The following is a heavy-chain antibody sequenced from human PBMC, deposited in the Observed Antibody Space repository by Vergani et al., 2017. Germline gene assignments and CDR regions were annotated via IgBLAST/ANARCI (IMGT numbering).Heavy chain of an antibody. J-gene: IGHJ3*02. V-gene: IGHV3-23*01. CDR2: ISGSGGST. CDR1: GFTFNHYA. Sequence: EVQLLESGGDLVQPGGSLRLSCAASGFTFNHYAMSWVRQAPGKGLEWVSAISGSGGSTYYADSVKGRFTISRDNSKNTLYLQMNSLRAEDTAVYYCANVCSSTSCYGDAFDIWGQGTMVTVSS. CDR3: ANVCSSTSCYGDAFDI. D-gene: IGHD2-2*01.